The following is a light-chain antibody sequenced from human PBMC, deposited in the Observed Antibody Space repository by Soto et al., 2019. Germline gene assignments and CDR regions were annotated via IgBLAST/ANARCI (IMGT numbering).Light chain of an antibody. CDR1: SSDVGAYNF. J-gene: IGLJ3*02. Sequence: QPVLTQPRSVSGSPGQSVTISCTGTSSDVGAYNFVSWYQQHPGRVPKLMIYDVSRRPSGVPDRFSGSKSGNTASLTISGLQADDEGDYYCCSYAGSYTLVFGGGTKLTVL. CDR2: DVS. V-gene: IGLV2-11*01. CDR3: CSYAGSYTLV.